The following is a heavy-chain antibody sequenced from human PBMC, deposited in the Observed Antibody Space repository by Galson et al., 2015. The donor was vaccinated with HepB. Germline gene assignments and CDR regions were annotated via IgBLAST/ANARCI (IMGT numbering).Heavy chain of an antibody. J-gene: IGHJ3*02. Sequence: SLRLSCAASGFTFSGYGMHWVRQAPGKGLERVAVIWYDGSKQYYADSVKGRFTISRDNSGNTLYMQMNSLRVEDTAVYYCARYQGDWGAFDIWGQGTMVTVSS. V-gene: IGHV3-33*01. CDR3: ARYQGDWGAFDI. CDR1: GFTFSGYG. D-gene: IGHD7-27*01. CDR2: IWYDGSKQ.